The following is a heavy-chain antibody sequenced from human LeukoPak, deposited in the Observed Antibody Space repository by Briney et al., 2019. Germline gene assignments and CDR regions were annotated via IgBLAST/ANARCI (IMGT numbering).Heavy chain of an antibody. CDR1: GFTFSSYG. Sequence: GGCLRLSCAASGFTFSSYGMHWVRQAPGKGLEWVAFIRYDGSNKYYADSVKGRFTISRDNSKNTLYLQMNSLRAEDTAVYYCAKSFEAGYSSRVSHWLAFDIWGQGTMVTVSS. V-gene: IGHV3-30*02. J-gene: IGHJ3*02. D-gene: IGHD6-19*01. CDR2: IRYDGSNK. CDR3: AKSFEAGYSSRVSHWLAFDI.